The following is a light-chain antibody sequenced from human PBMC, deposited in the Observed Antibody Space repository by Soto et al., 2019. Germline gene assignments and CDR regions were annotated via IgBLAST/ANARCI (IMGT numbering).Light chain of an antibody. J-gene: IGKJ4*01. CDR1: QSVSSSY. V-gene: IGKV3-20*01. CDR3: QEYGSSPTFT. Sequence: EIVLTQSPGTLSLSPGERATLSCRASQSVSSSYLAWYQQKPGQAPRLLIYGASSRATGIPDRFSGSGSGKYFTLTISRLEPEDFAVYYCQEYGSSPTFTFGGGTKVEIK. CDR2: GAS.